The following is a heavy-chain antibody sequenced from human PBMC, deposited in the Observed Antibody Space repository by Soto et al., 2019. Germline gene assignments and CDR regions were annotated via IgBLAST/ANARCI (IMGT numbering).Heavy chain of an antibody. V-gene: IGHV3-33*01. CDR3: ARDLSGYILDY. CDR2: IWYDGSNK. D-gene: IGHD3-9*01. Sequence: GGSLRLSCAASGFTFSSYGMHWVRQAPGKGLEWVAVIWYDGSNKYYADSVKGRFTISRDNSKNTLYLQMNSLRAEDTAVYYCARDLSGYILDYWGQGTLVTVSS. J-gene: IGHJ4*02. CDR1: GFTFSSYG.